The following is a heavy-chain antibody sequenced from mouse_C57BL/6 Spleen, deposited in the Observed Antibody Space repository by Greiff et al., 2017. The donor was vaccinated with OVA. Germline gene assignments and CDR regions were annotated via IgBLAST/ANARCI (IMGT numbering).Heavy chain of an antibody. CDR2: IDPSDSYT. D-gene: IGHD1-1*01. J-gene: IGHJ1*03. V-gene: IGHV1-50*01. CDR3: ARSGAYGSSYGYFDV. Sequence: QVQLQQPGAELVKPGASVKLSCKASGYTFTSYWMQWVKQSPGQGLEWIGEIDPSDSYTNYNQKFKGKATLTVDTSSSTAYMQLSSLTSEDSAVYYCARSGAYGSSYGYFDVWGTGTTVTVSS. CDR1: GYTFTSYW.